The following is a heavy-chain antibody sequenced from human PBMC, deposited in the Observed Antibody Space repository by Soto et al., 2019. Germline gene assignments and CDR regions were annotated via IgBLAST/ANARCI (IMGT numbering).Heavy chain of an antibody. J-gene: IGHJ4*02. CDR1: GGIFMNYA. V-gene: IGHV1-69*01. D-gene: IGHD3-10*01. CDR2: IIPIFGTT. CDR3: VRDPRRGSYGSGTYYGGYFDS. Sequence: QVQLVQSGAEVKKPGSSVRVSCKASGGIFMNYAFSWVRQAPGQGLEWMGGIIPIFGTTNYAQKFQGRVTITADESTYTVFLDLGSLTSEDTAVYYCVRDPRRGSYGSGTYYGGYFDSWGQGTLVAVSS.